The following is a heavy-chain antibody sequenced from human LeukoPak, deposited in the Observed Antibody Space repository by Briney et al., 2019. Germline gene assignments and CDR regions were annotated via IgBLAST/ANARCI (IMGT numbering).Heavy chain of an antibody. CDR3: ARYLIAVAGPFTDYFDY. CDR2: IYSGGNT. V-gene: IGHV3-53*01. D-gene: IGHD6-19*01. CDR1: GFTVSRNY. Sequence: QSGGSLRLSCAVSGFTVSRNYLSWVRQAPGKGLEWVSVIYSGGNTYYADSVKGRFTISRDNSKNMLYLQMNSLRAEDTAVYYCARYLIAVAGPFTDYFDYWGQGTLVTVSS. J-gene: IGHJ4*02.